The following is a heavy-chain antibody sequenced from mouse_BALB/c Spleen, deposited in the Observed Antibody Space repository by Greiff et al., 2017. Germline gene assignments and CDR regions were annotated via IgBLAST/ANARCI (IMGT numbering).Heavy chain of an antibody. J-gene: IGHJ4*01. CDR1: GISITTGNYR. V-gene: IGHV3-5*02. CDR2: IYYSGTI. Sequence: DVKLQESGPGLVKPSQTVSLTCTVTGISITTGNYRWSWIRQFPGNKLEWIGYIYYSGTITYNPSLKSRISITRDTSKNQFFLQLNSVTTEDTATYYCAREGGVYAMDYWGQGTSVTVSS. D-gene: IGHD1-1*02. CDR3: AREGGVYAMDY.